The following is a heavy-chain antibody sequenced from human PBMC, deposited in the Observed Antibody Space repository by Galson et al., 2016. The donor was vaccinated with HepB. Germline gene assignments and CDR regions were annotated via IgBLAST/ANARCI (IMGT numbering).Heavy chain of an antibody. Sequence: SLRLSCAASGFTLRRYWMHCVRQAPGQGLVWVSRMNSDGSSATYSASVKGRFTISRDNAKNTLYLQMNSLRAEDTAVYYCARVSSGSGSYNDYWGQGTLVTVSS. V-gene: IGHV3-74*01. CDR3: ARVSSGSGSYNDY. CDR2: MNSDGSSA. CDR1: GFTLRRYW. D-gene: IGHD3-10*01. J-gene: IGHJ4*02.